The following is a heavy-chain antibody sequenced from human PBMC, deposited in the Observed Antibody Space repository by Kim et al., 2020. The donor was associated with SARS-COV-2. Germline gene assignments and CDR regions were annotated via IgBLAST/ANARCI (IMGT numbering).Heavy chain of an antibody. D-gene: IGHD5-12*01. Sequence: ASVKVSCKASGYTFTSYAMHWVRQAPGQRLEWMGWINAGNGNTKYSQKFQGRVTITRDTSASTAYMELSSLRSEDTAVYYCARGSEGRDGYTCDYWGQGTLVTVSS. J-gene: IGHJ4*02. V-gene: IGHV1-3*01. CDR2: INAGNGNT. CDR1: GYTFTSYA. CDR3: ARGSEGRDGYTCDY.